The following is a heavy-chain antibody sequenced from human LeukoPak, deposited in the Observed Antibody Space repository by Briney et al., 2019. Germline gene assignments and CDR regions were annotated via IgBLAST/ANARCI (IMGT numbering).Heavy chain of an antibody. J-gene: IGHJ5*02. D-gene: IGHD6-19*01. CDR3: ARGLGSSGWYWFDP. CDR2: MNPNSGNT. CDR1: GYTFTSYD. Sequence: ASVTVSCKASGYTFTSYDINWVRQATGQGLEWMGWMNPNSGNTGYAQKFQGRVTITRNTSISTAYMELSSLRSEDTAVYYCARGLGSSGWYWFDPWGQGTLVTVSS. V-gene: IGHV1-8*03.